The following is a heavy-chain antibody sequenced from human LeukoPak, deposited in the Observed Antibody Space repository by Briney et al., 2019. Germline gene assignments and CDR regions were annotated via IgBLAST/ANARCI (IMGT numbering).Heavy chain of an antibody. CDR2: TYYRSKWYN. CDR1: GDSVSGNSAA. V-gene: IGHV6-1*01. D-gene: IGHD5-18*01. CDR3: AREAFQLSDTAMASFDY. J-gene: IGHJ4*02. Sequence: SQTLSLTCAVSGDSVSGNSAAWNWIRQSPSRGLEWLGRTYYRSKWYNDYAISVKSRITINADTSKNQFSLQLNSVSPEDTAVYYCAREAFQLSDTAMASFDYWGQGTLVTVSS.